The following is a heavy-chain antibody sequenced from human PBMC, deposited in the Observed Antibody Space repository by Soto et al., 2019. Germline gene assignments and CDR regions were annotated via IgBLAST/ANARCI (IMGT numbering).Heavy chain of an antibody. V-gene: IGHV1-69*13. J-gene: IGHJ4*02. CDR3: ARDSNKNTAIFDY. Sequence: ASVKVSCKASGGTFSSYAISWVRQAPGQGLEWMGGIIPIFGTANYAQKFQGRVTITADESTSTAYMELSSLRSEDTAVYYCARDSNKNTAIFDYWGQGTLVTVSS. CDR2: IIPIFGTA. CDR1: GGTFSSYA. D-gene: IGHD5-18*01.